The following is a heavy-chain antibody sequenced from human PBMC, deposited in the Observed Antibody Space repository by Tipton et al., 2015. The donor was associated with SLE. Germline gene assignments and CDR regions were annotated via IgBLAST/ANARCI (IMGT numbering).Heavy chain of an antibody. CDR3: ARVFKRYSSSWTDGYFDS. Sequence: SLRLSCAASGFTFSDYYMSWIRQAPGKGLEWVSYISSSGSTIYYADSVKGRFTISRDNAKNSLYLQMNSLRAEDTAVYYCARVFKRYSSSWTDGYFDSWGQGPLVTVSS. D-gene: IGHD6-13*01. CDR2: ISSSGSTI. J-gene: IGHJ4*02. V-gene: IGHV3-11*04. CDR1: GFTFSDYY.